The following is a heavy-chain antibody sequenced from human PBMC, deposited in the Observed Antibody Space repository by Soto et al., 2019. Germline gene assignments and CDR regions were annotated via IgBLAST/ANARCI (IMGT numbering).Heavy chain of an antibody. J-gene: IGHJ4*02. CDR2: IKSKTDGGTT. CDR3: TTDYFLLTVTTLQSDY. Sequence: PGGSLRLSCAASGFTFSNAWMSWVRQAPGKGLEWVGRIKSKTDGGTTDYAAPVKGRFTISRDYSKNTLFLQMNSLKTEDTAVYYCTTDYFLLTVTTLQSDYWGQGTLVTVSS. CDR1: GFTFSNAW. D-gene: IGHD4-17*01. V-gene: IGHV3-15*01.